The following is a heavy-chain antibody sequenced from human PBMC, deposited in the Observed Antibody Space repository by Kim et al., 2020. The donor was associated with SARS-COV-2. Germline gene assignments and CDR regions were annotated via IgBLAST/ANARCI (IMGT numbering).Heavy chain of an antibody. D-gene: IGHD1-26*01. Sequence: GGSLRLSCAASGFTFSSYSMNWVRQAPGKGLEWVSYISSSSSTIYYADSVKGRFTISRDNAKNSLYLQMNSLRDEDTAVYYCARDETPGSYFGLGYYYYGMDVWGQGTTVTVSS. CDR1: GFTFSSYS. CDR2: ISSSSSTI. V-gene: IGHV3-48*02. J-gene: IGHJ6*02. CDR3: ARDETPGSYFGLGYYYYGMDV.